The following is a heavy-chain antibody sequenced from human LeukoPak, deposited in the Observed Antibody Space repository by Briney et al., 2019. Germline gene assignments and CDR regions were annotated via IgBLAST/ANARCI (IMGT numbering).Heavy chain of an antibody. CDR3: ARENVYYDSSDYYPRLDY. V-gene: IGHV1-18*01. Sequence: ASVKVSCKASGYTFTSYGISWVRQAPGQGLEWMGWISAYNGNTNYAQKLQGRVTMTTDTSTSTAYMELRSLRSDDTAVYYCARENVYYDSSDYYPRLDYWGQGTLVTVSS. D-gene: IGHD3-22*01. J-gene: IGHJ4*02. CDR1: GYTFTSYG. CDR2: ISAYNGNT.